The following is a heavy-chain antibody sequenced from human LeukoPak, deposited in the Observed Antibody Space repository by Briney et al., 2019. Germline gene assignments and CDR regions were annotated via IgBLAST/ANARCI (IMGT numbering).Heavy chain of an antibody. J-gene: IGHJ4*02. CDR3: ARDSAAGFFDY. CDR1: GGSISSSNW. V-gene: IGHV4-4*02. CDR2: IYHSGST. D-gene: IGHD6-13*01. Sequence: SGTLSLTCAVSGGSISSSNWWSWVRQPPGKGLEWIGEIYHSGSTNYNPSLKSRVTISVDTSKNQFSLKLSSVTAADTAVYYCARDSAAGFFDYWGQGTLVTVSS.